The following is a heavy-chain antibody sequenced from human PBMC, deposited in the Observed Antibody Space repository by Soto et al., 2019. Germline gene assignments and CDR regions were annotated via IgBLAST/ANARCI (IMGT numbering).Heavy chain of an antibody. CDR2: IYYSGST. J-gene: IGHJ5*02. CDR3: ARRNSGSPNWFDP. V-gene: IGHV4-30-4*01. CDR1: GGSISSGDYY. D-gene: IGHD1-26*01. Sequence: PSETLSLTCTVSGGSISSGDYYWSWIRQPPGKGLEWIGYIYYSGSTYYNPSLKSRVTISVDTSKNQFSLKLSSVTAADTAVYYCARRNSGSPNWFDPWGQGTLVTVSS.